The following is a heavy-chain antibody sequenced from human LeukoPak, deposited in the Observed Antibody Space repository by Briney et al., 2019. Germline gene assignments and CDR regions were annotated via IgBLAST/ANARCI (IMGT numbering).Heavy chain of an antibody. CDR3: AKAELGLRYYMDV. D-gene: IGHD3-3*02. CDR1: GFTVSSNY. Sequence: GGSLRLSCAASGFTVSSNYMSWVRQAPGKGLEWVSVIYSGGSTYYADSVKGRFTISRDNSKNTLYLQMNSLRAEDTAVYYCAKAELGLRYYMDVWGKGTTVTVSS. V-gene: IGHV3-53*01. CDR2: IYSGGST. J-gene: IGHJ6*03.